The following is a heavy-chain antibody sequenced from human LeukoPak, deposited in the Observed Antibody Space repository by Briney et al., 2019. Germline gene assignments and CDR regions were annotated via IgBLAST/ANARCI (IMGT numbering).Heavy chain of an antibody. Sequence: PGGSLRLSCAASGFTFRSYTMNWVRQAPGKGLEWVSFISSSGGTIYYADSVKGRFTISRDNAKNSLYLQMNTLRAEDTGVYYCARDMVEATTRGIDYWGQGTLVTVSS. D-gene: IGHD5-12*01. J-gene: IGHJ4*02. CDR3: ARDMVEATTRGIDY. V-gene: IGHV3-48*01. CDR2: ISSSGGTI. CDR1: GFTFRSYT.